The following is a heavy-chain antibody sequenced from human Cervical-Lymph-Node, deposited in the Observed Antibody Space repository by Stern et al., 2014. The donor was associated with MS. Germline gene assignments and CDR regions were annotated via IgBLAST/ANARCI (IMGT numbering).Heavy chain of an antibody. Sequence: MQLVQSGAEVKKPGESLKISCKGSGYSFNTYWIAWVRQMPGKGLEWMGIIYPGDSYTRYSPSFQGQVTISADKSIDTAYLQWSSLKASDTAMYYCARFSRFTSSSRLTYSYYGMDVWGQGTTVTVSS. J-gene: IGHJ6*02. CDR2: IYPGDSYT. D-gene: IGHD6-6*01. CDR1: GYSFNTYW. V-gene: IGHV5-51*01. CDR3: ARFSRFTSSSRLTYSYYGMDV.